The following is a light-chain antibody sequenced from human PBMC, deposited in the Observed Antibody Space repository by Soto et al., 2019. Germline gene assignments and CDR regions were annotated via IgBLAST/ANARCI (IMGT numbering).Light chain of an antibody. CDR2: GAS. CDR1: QTVSTKH. V-gene: IGKV3-20*01. J-gene: IGKJ2*01. Sequence: EIVLAQSPGTLSLSPGERATLSCRTSQTVSTKHLAWYQQKPGQAPRLLLYGASTRATGIPDRFSGSGSGTDFTLTISRLEPEDFAVYYCQQFTTSPSLYTFGQGTKLEIK. CDR3: QQFTTSPSLYT.